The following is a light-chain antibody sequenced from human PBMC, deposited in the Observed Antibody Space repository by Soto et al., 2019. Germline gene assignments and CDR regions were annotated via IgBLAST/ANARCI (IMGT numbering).Light chain of an antibody. CDR3: SSYKFSTTLRV. CDR1: TNDIGSYNY. V-gene: IGLV2-14*01. CDR2: EVT. J-gene: IGLJ3*02. Sequence: QSVLTQPASVSGSPGQSITLSCAATTNDIGSYNYVSWFQQHPGEAPKLIIFEVTHRPSGISTRFSGSKSGNTASLTISDLQAEDEALYYCSSYKFSTTLRVFGGGTKLTVL.